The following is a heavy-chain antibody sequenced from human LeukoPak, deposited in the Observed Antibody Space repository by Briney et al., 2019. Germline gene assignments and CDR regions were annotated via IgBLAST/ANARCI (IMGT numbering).Heavy chain of an antibody. CDR2: INTAGSST. D-gene: IGHD1-26*01. J-gene: IGHJ4*02. Sequence: SGGSLRLSCAASGFTFSSYWMHWVRQAPGKGLVRVSRINTAGSSTTYADSVKGRFTISRDNSKNTLYLQMNSLRAEDTAVYYCARSRPPTKYFDYWGQGTLVTVSS. CDR1: GFTFSSYW. CDR3: ARSRPPTKYFDY. V-gene: IGHV3-74*01.